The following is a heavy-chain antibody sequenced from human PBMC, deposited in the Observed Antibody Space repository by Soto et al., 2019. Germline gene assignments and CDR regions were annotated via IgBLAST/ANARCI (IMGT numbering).Heavy chain of an antibody. CDR2: INHSGST. Sequence: SETLSLTCAVYGGSFSGYYWSWIRQPPGKGLEWIGEINHSGSTNYNPSLKSRVTISVDTSKNQFSLKLSSVTAADTVVYYCARKVGFSSSWYYSSGWYYFDYWGQGTLVTVSS. V-gene: IGHV4-34*01. D-gene: IGHD6-13*01. CDR3: ARKVGFSSSWYYSSGWYYFDY. J-gene: IGHJ4*02. CDR1: GGSFSGYY.